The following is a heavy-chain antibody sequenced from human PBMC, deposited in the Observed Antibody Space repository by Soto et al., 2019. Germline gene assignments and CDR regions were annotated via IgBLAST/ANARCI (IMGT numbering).Heavy chain of an antibody. CDR1: GYTFTSYD. CDR3: ARVGITIFGVVTHYYYYYYMDV. V-gene: IGHV1-8*01. Sequence: QVQLVQSGAEVKKPGASVKVSCKASGYTFTSYDINWVRQATGQGLEWMGWMNPNSGNTGYAQKFQGRVTMTRNTSISTAYMELNSLRSEDTAVYYCARVGITIFGVVTHYYYYYYMDVWGKGTTVTVSS. J-gene: IGHJ6*03. CDR2: MNPNSGNT. D-gene: IGHD3-3*01.